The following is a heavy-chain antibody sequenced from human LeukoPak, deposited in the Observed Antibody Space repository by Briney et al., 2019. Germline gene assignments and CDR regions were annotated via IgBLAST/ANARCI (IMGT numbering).Heavy chain of an antibody. CDR3: VAQYFDF. Sequence: PGGSLRLSCTASGFTFSKAWINWLRQAPGKGLEGVARIKTKSDGGTTDYAAPVKGRFTISRDDSKNTVYLQMNGLKTEDTAVYYSVAQYFDFWGRGTLVTVSS. V-gene: IGHV3-15*01. J-gene: IGHJ4*02. CDR2: IKTKSDGGTT. CDR1: GFTFSKAW.